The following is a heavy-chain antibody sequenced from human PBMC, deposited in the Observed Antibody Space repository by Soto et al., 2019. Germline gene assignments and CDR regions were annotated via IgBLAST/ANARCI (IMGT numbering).Heavy chain of an antibody. D-gene: IGHD5-12*01. CDR3: ARGYSGYDPHYYYYMDV. CDR1: GGSISSYY. J-gene: IGHJ6*03. Sequence: SETLSLTCTVSGGSISSYYWSWIRQPPGKGLEWIGYIYYSGSTNYNPSLKSRVTISVDTSKNQFSLKLSSVTAADTAVYYCARGYSGYDPHYYYYMDVWGKGTTVTVSS. V-gene: IGHV4-59*01. CDR2: IYYSGST.